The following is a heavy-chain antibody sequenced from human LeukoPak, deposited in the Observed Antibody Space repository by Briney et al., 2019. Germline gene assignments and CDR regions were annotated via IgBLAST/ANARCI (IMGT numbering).Heavy chain of an antibody. V-gene: IGHV1-69*13. CDR1: GGTFSSYA. CDR2: IIPIFGTA. D-gene: IGHD6-6*01. CDR3: ARHKPSIAACDY. J-gene: IGHJ4*02. Sequence: SVKVSCKASGGTFSSYAISWVRQAPGQGLGWMGGIIPIFGTANYAQKFQGRVTITADESTSTAYMELSSLRSEDTAVYYCARHKPSIAACDYWGQGTLVTVSS.